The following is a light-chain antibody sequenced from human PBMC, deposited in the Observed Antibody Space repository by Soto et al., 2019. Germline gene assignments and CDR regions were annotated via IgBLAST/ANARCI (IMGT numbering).Light chain of an antibody. V-gene: IGKV3-20*01. CDR2: GAS. Sequence: EIVLTQSPGTLSLSPGERATLSCRASQSVSSNYLAWYQQKPGQAPRLLIYGASSRATGIPDRFSGSGSGTDLTLTISRMGPEDFAVYYCQQYGSSPFTFGGGTKVEIK. CDR3: QQYGSSPFT. CDR1: QSVSSNY. J-gene: IGKJ4*01.